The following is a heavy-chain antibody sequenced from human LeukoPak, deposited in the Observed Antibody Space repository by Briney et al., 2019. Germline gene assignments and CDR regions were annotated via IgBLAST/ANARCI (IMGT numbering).Heavy chain of an antibody. CDR1: GFTFSNAW. D-gene: IGHD2-2*01. Sequence: GGSLRLSCAASGFTFSNAWMSWVRQAPGKGLEWVGRIKSKTDGGTTDYAAPVKGRFTISRDDSKNTLYLQMNSLKTEDTAVYYCTTDPVIVPAANRTWFDPWGQGTLVTVSS. CDR2: IKSKTDGGTT. V-gene: IGHV3-15*01. CDR3: TTDPVIVPAANRTWFDP. J-gene: IGHJ5*02.